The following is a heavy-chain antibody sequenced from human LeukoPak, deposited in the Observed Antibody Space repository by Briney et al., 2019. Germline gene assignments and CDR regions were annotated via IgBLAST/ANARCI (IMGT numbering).Heavy chain of an antibody. CDR3: AKGAQQLVPWAAFDI. J-gene: IGHJ3*02. D-gene: IGHD6-13*01. Sequence: GGSLRLSCAASGFTFSDYYMSWIRQAPGKGLEWVSYISSSGSTIYYADSVKGRFTISRDNSKNTLYLQMNSLRAEDTAVYYCAKGAQQLVPWAAFDIWGQGTMVTVSS. CDR1: GFTFSDYY. V-gene: IGHV3-11*01. CDR2: ISSSGSTI.